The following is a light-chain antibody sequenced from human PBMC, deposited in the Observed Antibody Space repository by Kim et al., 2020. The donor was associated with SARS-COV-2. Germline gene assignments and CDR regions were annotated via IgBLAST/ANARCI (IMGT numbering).Light chain of an antibody. CDR2: STD. J-gene: IGLJ1*01. V-gene: IGLV1-44*01. CDR3: ATWDDSLDAYV. CDR1: SSNIGTNT. Sequence: GQRGTVSCSGSSSNIGTNTVNWYQQLPGTAPKLLIYSTDQRPSGVPDRFSGSKSGTSASLAISGLQPEDEADYYCATWDDSLDAYVFASGTKVTVL.